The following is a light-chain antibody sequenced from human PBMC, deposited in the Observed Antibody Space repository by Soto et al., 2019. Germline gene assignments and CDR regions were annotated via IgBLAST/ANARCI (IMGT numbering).Light chain of an antibody. CDR2: GAS. Sequence: EIVMTQSPATLSVSPGERATLSCRASQSVSSNLSWYQQKPGQAPRLLLYGASTRATGIPARFSGSGSATEFTLTISSLQSEDCAVYYCQQYNNWPRTFGQGTKVEIK. V-gene: IGKV3-15*01. CDR1: QSVSSN. CDR3: QQYNNWPRT. J-gene: IGKJ1*01.